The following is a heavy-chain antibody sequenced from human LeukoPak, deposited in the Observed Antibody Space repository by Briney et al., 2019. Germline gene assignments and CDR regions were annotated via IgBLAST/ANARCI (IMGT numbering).Heavy chain of an antibody. Sequence: SETLSLTCTVSGGSLSYSSYYWGWIRQPPGKGLEWIASIFFNGNTFYNPSLQSRFTIFVDTSRNQFSLNLNSVTAADTGVYYCARQKYKVAADYHWGQGTLVTVSA. D-gene: IGHD1-14*01. J-gene: IGHJ5*02. V-gene: IGHV4-39*01. CDR1: GGSLSYSSYY. CDR3: ARQKYKVAADYH. CDR2: IFFNGNT.